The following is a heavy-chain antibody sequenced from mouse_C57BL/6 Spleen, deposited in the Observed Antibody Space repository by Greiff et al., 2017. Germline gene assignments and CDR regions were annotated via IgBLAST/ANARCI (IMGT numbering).Heavy chain of an antibody. CDR3: ARFGYYGSSYYAMDY. V-gene: IGHV1-80*01. D-gene: IGHD1-1*01. J-gene: IGHJ4*01. CDR1: GYAFSSYW. Sequence: QVQLKQSGAELVKPGASVKISCKASGYAFSSYWMNWVKQRPGKGLEWIGQIYPGDGDTNYNGKFKGKATLTADKSSSTAYMQLSSLTSEDSSVYFCARFGYYGSSYYAMDYWGQGTSVTVSS. CDR2: IYPGDGDT.